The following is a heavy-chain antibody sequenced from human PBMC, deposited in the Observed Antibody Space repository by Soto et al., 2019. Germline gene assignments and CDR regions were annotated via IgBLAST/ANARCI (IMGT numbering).Heavy chain of an antibody. CDR2: ISASGGTT. V-gene: IGHV3-23*01. D-gene: IGHD6-19*01. CDR3: AKDRSPSGSGSQILDY. J-gene: IGHJ4*02. CDR1: GFTLSIYA. Sequence: PGGSLRLSCAASGFTLSIYAMSWVRQAPGKGLEWVSAISASGGTTYYADSVKGRFTISRDNSKNTLSLQMNSLRAEDTAVYYCAKDRSPSGSGSQILDYWGQGTRVTVSS.